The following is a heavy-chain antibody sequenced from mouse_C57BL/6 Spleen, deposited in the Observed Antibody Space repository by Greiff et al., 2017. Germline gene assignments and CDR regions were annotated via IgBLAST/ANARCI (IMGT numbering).Heavy chain of an antibody. CDR1: GYSITSGYD. J-gene: IGHJ4*01. CDR2: ISYSGST. Sequence: EVQGVESGPGMVKPSQSLSLTCTVTGYSITSGYDWHWIRHFPGNKLEWMGYISYSGSTNYNPSLKSRISITHDTSKNHFFLKLNSVTTEDTATYYCAREGGNPYAMDYWGQGTSVTVSS. V-gene: IGHV3-1*01. D-gene: IGHD2-1*01. CDR3: AREGGNPYAMDY.